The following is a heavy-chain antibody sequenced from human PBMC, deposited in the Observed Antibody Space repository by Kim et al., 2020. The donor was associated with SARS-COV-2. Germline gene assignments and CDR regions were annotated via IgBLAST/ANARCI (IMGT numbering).Heavy chain of an antibody. D-gene: IGHD1-26*01. J-gene: IGHJ4*02. CDR3: AKDWGATVFDA. CDR2: T. Sequence: THSAESVRGRFTISRDNPRKAVHLEMSSLRAEDTAVYYCAKDWGATVFDAWGQGILVVVSS. V-gene: IGHV3-23*01.